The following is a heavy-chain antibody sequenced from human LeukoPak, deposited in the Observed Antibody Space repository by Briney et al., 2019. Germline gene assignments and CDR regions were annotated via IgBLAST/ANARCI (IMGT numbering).Heavy chain of an antibody. Sequence: PSETLSLTCTISGGSITSYYWSWVRQPPGKGLEWIGYVYYSGSTSYNPSLKSRVTISLDTSKNQFSLKLSSVTAADTAVYYCARDPRYCGGGSCYPRWFDPWGQGTLVTVSS. CDR3: ARDPRYCGGGSCYPRWFDP. J-gene: IGHJ5*02. CDR2: VYYSGST. CDR1: GGSITSYY. D-gene: IGHD2-15*01. V-gene: IGHV4-59*12.